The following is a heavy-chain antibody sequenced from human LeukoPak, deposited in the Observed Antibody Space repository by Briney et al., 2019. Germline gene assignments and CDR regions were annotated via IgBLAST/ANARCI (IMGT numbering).Heavy chain of an antibody. D-gene: IGHD1-26*01. V-gene: IGHV3-7*01. CDR2: INQDGSDK. CDR1: GFTFSSFY. Sequence: GGSLRLSCAASGFTFSSFYMTWVRQAPGKGLEWVANINQDGSDKYYVDSVKGRFTISRDNAKNSLYLQMDSLRAEDTAVYYCARDQWTGASPADSWGQGTLVTVSS. CDR3: ARDQWTGASPADS. J-gene: IGHJ4*02.